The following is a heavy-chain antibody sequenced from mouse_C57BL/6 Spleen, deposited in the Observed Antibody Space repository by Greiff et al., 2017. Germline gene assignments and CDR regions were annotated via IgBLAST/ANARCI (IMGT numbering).Heavy chain of an antibody. CDR2: IRSKSSNYAT. J-gene: IGHJ4*01. CDR3: ARVDYGNSRYAMDY. Sequence: EVMLVESGGGLVQPKGSLKLSCAASGFTFNTYAMHWVRQAPGKGLEWVARIRSKSSNYATYYADSVKDRFTISRDNAKNNLYLQMSHLKSEDTAMYYCARVDYGNSRYAMDYWGQGTSVTVSS. D-gene: IGHD2-1*01. CDR1: GFTFNTYA. V-gene: IGHV10-3*01.